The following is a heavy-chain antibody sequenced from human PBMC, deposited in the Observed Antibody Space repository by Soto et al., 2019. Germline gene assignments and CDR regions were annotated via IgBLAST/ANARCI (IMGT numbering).Heavy chain of an antibody. Sequence: GGSLRLSCAASEFTVSTNCMTWVRQAPRKGLEWVSVIYTGGSTNYADSVRARVTVSRDNCKHTLFLQMNSLRAGDTAVYQCVRDYYHISGSHYDIPLDSWGQGTLVTVSS. CDR1: EFTVSTNC. CDR3: VRDYYHISGSHYDIPLDS. D-gene: IGHD3-10*01. J-gene: IGHJ4*02. V-gene: IGHV3-53*01. CDR2: IYTGGST.